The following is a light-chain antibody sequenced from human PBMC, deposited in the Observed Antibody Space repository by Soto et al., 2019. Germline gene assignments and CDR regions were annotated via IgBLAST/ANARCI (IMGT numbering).Light chain of an antibody. J-gene: IGKJ1*01. Sequence: EIVLTQSPCTLSFSPGERATLSCRASQSVSSSYLAWYQQKPGQAPRLLIYGASTRATGIPARFSGSGSGTEFTLTISSLQSEDFAVYYCQQYNNWPPMFGQGTKVDIK. CDR3: QQYNNWPPM. CDR2: GAS. CDR1: QSVSSSY. V-gene: IGKV3-15*01.